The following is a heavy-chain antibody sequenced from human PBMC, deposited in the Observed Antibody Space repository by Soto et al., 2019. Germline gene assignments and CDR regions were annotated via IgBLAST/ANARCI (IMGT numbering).Heavy chain of an antibody. CDR3: ARATTSSSWPYYYFDY. V-gene: IGHV1-69*06. CDR1: GGTFSSYA. J-gene: IGHJ4*02. Sequence: GASVKVSCKASGGTFSSYAISWVRQAPGQGLEWMGGIIPIFGTANYAQKFQGRVTITADKSTSTAYMELSSLRSEDTAVYYCARATTSSSWPYYYFDYWRQRTLVTVSS. CDR2: IIPIFGTA. D-gene: IGHD6-13*01.